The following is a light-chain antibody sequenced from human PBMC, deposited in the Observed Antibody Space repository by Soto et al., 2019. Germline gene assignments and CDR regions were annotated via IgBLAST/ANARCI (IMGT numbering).Light chain of an antibody. Sequence: DIVMTQSPLSLPVTPGEPASISCRSSQSLLHSNGYNYLDWYLQKPGQSPQLLIYLGSLRASGVPDRFSGSGSGTDFTLNITRVEAEDVGVYYCMQALQTPQITFGPGTKVDI. CDR2: LGS. CDR1: QSLLHSNGYNY. V-gene: IGKV2-28*01. J-gene: IGKJ3*01. CDR3: MQALQTPQIT.